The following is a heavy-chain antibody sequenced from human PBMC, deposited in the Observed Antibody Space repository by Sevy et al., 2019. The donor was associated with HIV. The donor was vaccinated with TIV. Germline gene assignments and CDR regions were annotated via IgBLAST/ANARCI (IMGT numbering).Heavy chain of an antibody. CDR3: ARVPEWLSYAFEI. CDR1: GFTFSLYW. CDR2: IKQDGTKK. J-gene: IGHJ2*01. Sequence: GGSLRLSCAASGFTFSLYWMTWVRRAPGKGLEWVANIKQDGTKKYYVDSVKGRFTVSRDNAKNSLFLQMNSLRGEDTAVYYCARVPEWLSYAFEIWGRGTLVTVSS. V-gene: IGHV3-7*04. D-gene: IGHD3-3*01.